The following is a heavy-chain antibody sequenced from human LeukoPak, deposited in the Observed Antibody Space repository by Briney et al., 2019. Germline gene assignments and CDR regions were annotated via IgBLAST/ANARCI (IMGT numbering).Heavy chain of an antibody. Sequence: SETLSLTCTVSGGTISSGDYYWSWIRQPPGKGLEWIGNIYYSSSTYYNPSLKSRVTISVDTSKNQFSLKLSTVPAAGTAVYDCAGISTFGGVIVFDYWGQGTLVTVS. CDR2: IYYSSST. J-gene: IGHJ4*02. CDR1: GGTISSGDYY. V-gene: IGHV4-30-4*01. CDR3: AGISTFGGVIVFDY. D-gene: IGHD3-16*02.